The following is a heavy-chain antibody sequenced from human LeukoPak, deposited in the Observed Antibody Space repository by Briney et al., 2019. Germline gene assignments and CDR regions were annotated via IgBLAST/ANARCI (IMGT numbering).Heavy chain of an antibody. V-gene: IGHV4-39*07. CDR2: IYYSGST. J-gene: IGHJ4*02. CDR1: GGSISSSSYY. Sequence: PSETLSLTCTVSGGSISSSSYYWGWIRQPPGKGLEWIGSIYYSGSTYYNPSLKSRVTISVDTSKNQFSLKLSSVTAADTAVYYCARRRGYGFVIFDYWGQGTLVTVSS. CDR3: ARRRGYGFVIFDY. D-gene: IGHD5-12*01.